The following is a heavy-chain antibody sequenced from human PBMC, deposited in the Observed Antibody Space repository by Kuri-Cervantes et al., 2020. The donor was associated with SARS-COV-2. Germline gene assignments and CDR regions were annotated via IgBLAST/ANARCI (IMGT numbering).Heavy chain of an antibody. Sequence: ESLKISCAVSGYSISSGYYWGWIRQPPGKGLEWIGSIYHSGSTYYNPSLKSRVTISVDTSKTQFSLKLSSVTAADTAVYYCARALSDLSNVLLWFGEKLRFDPWGQGTLVTVSS. CDR1: GYSISSGYY. CDR2: IYHSGST. CDR3: ARALSDLSNVLLWFGEKLRFDP. J-gene: IGHJ5*02. V-gene: IGHV4-38-2*01. D-gene: IGHD3-10*01.